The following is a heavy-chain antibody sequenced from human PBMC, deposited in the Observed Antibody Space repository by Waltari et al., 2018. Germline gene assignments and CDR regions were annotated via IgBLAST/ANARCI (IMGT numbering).Heavy chain of an antibody. D-gene: IGHD2-2*01. CDR2: VDPEDGET. J-gene: IGHJ4*02. CDR3: ATAFKVPAAIVDY. CDR1: GYTFTDHS. Sequence: VHRVQSGAGVKTPGPPVKISCKVFGYTFTDHSFHWVHQAPGKGLEWMGLVDPEDGETIYAEKFQGRVTITADTSTDTAYMELSSLRSEDTAVYYCATAFKVPAAIVDYWGQGTLVTVSS. V-gene: IGHV1-69-2*01.